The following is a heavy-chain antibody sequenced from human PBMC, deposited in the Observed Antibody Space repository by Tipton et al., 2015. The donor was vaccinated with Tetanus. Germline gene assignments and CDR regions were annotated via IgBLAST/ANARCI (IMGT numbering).Heavy chain of an antibody. CDR1: GFTFIGFA. V-gene: IGHV1-3*01. D-gene: IGHD1-14*01. CDR3: ARENPYFDY. Sequence: QVQLVQSGAEVKKPGASVKVSCKASGFTFIGFALHWVRQAPGQRLEWMGWISAGNGNTKYSQHFQGRVAITRDTSASTVYMELSRLGSEDTAIYYCARENPYFDYWGQGTLVTVSS. J-gene: IGHJ4*02. CDR2: ISAGNGNT.